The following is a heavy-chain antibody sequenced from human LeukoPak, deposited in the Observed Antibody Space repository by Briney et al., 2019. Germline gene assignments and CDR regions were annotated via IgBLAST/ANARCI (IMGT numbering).Heavy chain of an antibody. CDR3: ARDSGHGGNSDLDY. V-gene: IGHV3-21*01. J-gene: IGHJ4*02. D-gene: IGHD4-23*01. CDR2: ISSSSSYI. Sequence: GVSLRLSCAASGFTFSSYSMNWVRQAPGKGLEWVSSISSSSSYIYYADSVKGRFTISRDNAKNSLYLQMNSLRAEDTAVYYCARDSGHGGNSDLDYWGQGTLVTVSS. CDR1: GFTFSSYS.